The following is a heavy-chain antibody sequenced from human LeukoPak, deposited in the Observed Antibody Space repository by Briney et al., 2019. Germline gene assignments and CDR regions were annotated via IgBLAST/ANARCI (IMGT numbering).Heavy chain of an antibody. V-gene: IGHV3-30*02. D-gene: IGHD3-22*01. CDR2: IRYDGSNK. CDR1: GFTFSRYG. Sequence: SGGSLRLSCAASGFTFSRYGMHWVRQAPGKGLEWMAFIRYDGSNKYYADSVKGRFTISRDNSKNTLYLQMNSLRAEDTAVYYCAKDLPDYDSSGLYFDYWGQGTLVTVSS. CDR3: AKDLPDYDSSGLYFDY. J-gene: IGHJ4*02.